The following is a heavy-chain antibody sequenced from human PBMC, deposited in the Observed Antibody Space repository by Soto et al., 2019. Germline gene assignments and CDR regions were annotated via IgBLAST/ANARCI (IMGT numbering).Heavy chain of an antibody. CDR2: INAGNGNT. D-gene: IGHD2-2*01. V-gene: IGHV1-3*01. Sequence: QVQLVQSGAEVKKPGASVKVSCKASGYTFTSYAMHWVRQAPGQRLEWMGWINAGNGNTKYSQKFQGRVTITRDTSASTAYMELSSLRSEVTAVYYCARFSVSSSPYYYYGMDVWGQGTTVTVSS. CDR3: ARFSVSSSPYYYYGMDV. CDR1: GYTFTSYA. J-gene: IGHJ6*02.